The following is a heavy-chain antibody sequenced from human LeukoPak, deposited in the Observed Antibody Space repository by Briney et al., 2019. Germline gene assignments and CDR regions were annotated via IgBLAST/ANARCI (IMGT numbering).Heavy chain of an antibody. Sequence: PGGSLRLSCAASGFTFSSYSMNWVRQAPGKGLEWVSSISSSSSYIYYADSVKGRFTISRDNAKNSLYLQMNSLRAEDTGVYYCARGSSRGGRFVYWGQSTLVTVSS. D-gene: IGHD3-16*01. V-gene: IGHV3-21*01. J-gene: IGHJ4*02. CDR2: ISSSSSYI. CDR3: ARGSSRGGRFVY. CDR1: GFTFSSYS.